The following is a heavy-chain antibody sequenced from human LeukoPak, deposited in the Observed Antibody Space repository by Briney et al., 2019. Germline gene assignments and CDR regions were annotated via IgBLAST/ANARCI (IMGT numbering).Heavy chain of an antibody. CDR2: INSDGSST. J-gene: IGHJ4*02. CDR3: RAGIAVAGGDY. V-gene: IGHV3-74*01. D-gene: IGHD6-19*01. Sequence: GGSLRLSCTASGFTFSSYWMHWVRQAPGKGLVWVSRINSDGSSTSYADSVKGRFTISRDNAKNTLYLQMNSLRAEDTAVYYCRAGIAVAGGDYWGQGTLVTVSS. CDR1: GFTFSSYW.